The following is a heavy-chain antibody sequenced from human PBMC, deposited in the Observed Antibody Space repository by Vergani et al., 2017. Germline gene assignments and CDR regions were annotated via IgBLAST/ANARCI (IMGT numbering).Heavy chain of an antibody. J-gene: IGHJ4*02. D-gene: IGHD3-22*01. CDR2: IYSGGST. V-gene: IGHV3-53*01. CDR3: AKDRPLMWLSSHY. Sequence: EVQLVESGGGLIQPGGSLRLSCAASGFTVSSNYMSWVRQAPGKGLEWVSVIYSGGSTYYADSVKGRFTISRDNSKNTLYLQMNSLRAEDTAVYYCAKDRPLMWLSSHYWGQGTLVTVSS. CDR1: GFTVSSNY.